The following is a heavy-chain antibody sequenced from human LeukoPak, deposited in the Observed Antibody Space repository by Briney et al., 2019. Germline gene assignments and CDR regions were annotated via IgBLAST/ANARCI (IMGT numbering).Heavy chain of an antibody. CDR3: AGIPVFGVVLHQEPV. CDR1: GVTFSNYA. J-gene: IGHJ6*03. Sequence: VASVKVSCKASGVTFSNYALNWVRQAPGQGLEWMGVFTPILDTANSTQKFQGRLTITADISTNTVYMELSSLRFDDTAVYFCAGIPVFGVVLHQEPVWGKGTTVIVSS. D-gene: IGHD3-3*01. CDR2: FTPILDTA. V-gene: IGHV1-69*10.